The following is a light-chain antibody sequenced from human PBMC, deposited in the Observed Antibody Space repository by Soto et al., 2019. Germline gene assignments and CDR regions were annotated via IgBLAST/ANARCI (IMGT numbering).Light chain of an antibody. J-gene: IGLJ3*02. Sequence: QSALTQPASVSGSPGQTVTISCTGTSSDVGGYNFVSWYQQHRGQLPTLTIYDVITPPAGVSSRFCCSKAGNTAALPISGRQAEDEEDYYCSSYTNVDSWVFGGGTKLTVL. CDR3: SSYTNVDSWV. CDR2: DVI. CDR1: SSDVGGYNF. V-gene: IGLV2-14*03.